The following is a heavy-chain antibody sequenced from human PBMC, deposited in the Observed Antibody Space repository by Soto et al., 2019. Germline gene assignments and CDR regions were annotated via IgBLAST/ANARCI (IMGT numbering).Heavy chain of an antibody. V-gene: IGHV3-66*01. CDR1: GFTVSNSY. D-gene: IGHD3-10*01. CDR2: IYAGGAT. J-gene: IGHJ6*03. Sequence: GGSLRLSCAASGFTVSNSYMTWVRQAPGEGLEWVSNIYAGGATFYSDSVKGRFAISRDDSKNTVSLEMTSLRAEDTAVYYCARESSPASGSSLRPPYDYYYIDVWGKGTTVTVSS. CDR3: ARESSPASGSSLRPPYDYYYIDV.